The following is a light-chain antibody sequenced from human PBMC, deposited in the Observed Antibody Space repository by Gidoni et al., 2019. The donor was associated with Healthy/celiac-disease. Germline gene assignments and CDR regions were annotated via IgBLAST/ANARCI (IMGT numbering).Light chain of an antibody. Sequence: DIQMTQSPSSLSASVGDRVTITCRASQSISSSLNWYQQKQGKAPNLLIYVASTLQSGVPSRFSGSGSGTDFTLTISSLQPEDFATYYCQQSYSTPGTFGQGTKVEIK. CDR1: QSISSS. J-gene: IGKJ1*01. CDR3: QQSYSTPGT. CDR2: VAS. V-gene: IGKV1-39*01.